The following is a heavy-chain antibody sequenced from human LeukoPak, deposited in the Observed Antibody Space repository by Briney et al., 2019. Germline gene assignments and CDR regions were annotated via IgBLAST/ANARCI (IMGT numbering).Heavy chain of an antibody. Sequence: GESLKISCAASGFTFSSYAMSWVRQAPGKGLEWVSAISGSGGSTYYADSVKGRFTISRDNSKNTLYLQMNSLRAEDTAVYYCAKGGYCSGGSCYSDYFDYWGQGTLVTVSS. J-gene: IGHJ4*02. D-gene: IGHD2-15*01. CDR2: ISGSGGST. CDR1: GFTFSSYA. V-gene: IGHV3-23*01. CDR3: AKGGYCSGGSCYSDYFDY.